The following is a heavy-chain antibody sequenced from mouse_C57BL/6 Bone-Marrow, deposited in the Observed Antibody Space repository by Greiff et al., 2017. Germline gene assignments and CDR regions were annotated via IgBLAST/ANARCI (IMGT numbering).Heavy chain of an antibody. V-gene: IGHV1-26*01. J-gene: IGHJ3*01. CDR1: GYTFTDYY. D-gene: IGHD2-4*01. Sequence: VQLQQSGPELVKPGASVKISCKASGYTFTDYYMNWVKQSHGKSLEWIGDINPNNGGTSYNQKFKGKATLTVDKSSSTAYMELRSLTSEDSAVYYCAEGGLRRGAWFAYWGQGTLVTVSA. CDR3: AEGGLRRGAWFAY. CDR2: INPNNGGT.